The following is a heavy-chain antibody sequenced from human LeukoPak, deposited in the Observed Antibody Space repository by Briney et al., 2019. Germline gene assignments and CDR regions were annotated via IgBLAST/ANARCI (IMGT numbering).Heavy chain of an antibody. J-gene: IGHJ3*02. Sequence: ASVKVSYKASGYTFTGYYMHWVRQAPGQGLEWTGWINPNSGGTNYAQKFQGRVTMTRDTSISTAYMELSRLRSDDTAVYYCAISANTQSGVGITGTRGAFDIWGQGTMVTVSS. V-gene: IGHV1-2*02. CDR3: AISANTQSGVGITGTRGAFDI. D-gene: IGHD1-20*01. CDR1: GYTFTGYY. CDR2: INPNSGGT.